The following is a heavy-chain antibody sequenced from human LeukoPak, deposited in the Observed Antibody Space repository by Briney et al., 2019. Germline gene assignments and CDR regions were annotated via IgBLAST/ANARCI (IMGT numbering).Heavy chain of an antibody. CDR2: IRYDGSNK. Sequence: PGGSLRLSCAASGFTFSSHGMHWVRQAPGKGLEWVALIRYDGSNKYYADSVKGRFTISRDNSKNTLELQMSSLRAEDTAIYYCAKGSASSRPYYFDYWGQGALVTVSS. J-gene: IGHJ4*02. V-gene: IGHV3-30*02. CDR1: GFTFSSHG. CDR3: AKGSASSRPYYFDY. D-gene: IGHD6-19*01.